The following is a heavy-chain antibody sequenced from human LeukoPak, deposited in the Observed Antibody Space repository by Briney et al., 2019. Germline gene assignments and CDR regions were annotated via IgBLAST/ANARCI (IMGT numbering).Heavy chain of an antibody. J-gene: IGHJ5*02. D-gene: IGHD2-2*01. V-gene: IGHV4-39*07. CDR3: AREEVPHATFDP. CDR1: GASTSSSYYY. Sequence: SETLSLTCTVSGASTSSSYYYWAWIRQPPRKGLEYIGSVYYTGNTYYNPSLKSRVTISADTSKNQFSLKLSSVTAADTAVYYCAREEVPHATFDPWGQGTLVTVSS. CDR2: VYYTGNT.